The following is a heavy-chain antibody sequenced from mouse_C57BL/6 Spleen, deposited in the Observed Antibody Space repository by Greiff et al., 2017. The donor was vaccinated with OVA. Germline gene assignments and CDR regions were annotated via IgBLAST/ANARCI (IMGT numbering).Heavy chain of an antibody. D-gene: IGHD2-3*01. V-gene: IGHV1-80*01. CDR2: IYPGDGDT. CDR3: ARGIYDGYLAWFAY. J-gene: IGHJ3*01. CDR1: GYAFSSYW. Sequence: QVQLQQSGAELVKPGASVKISCKASGYAFSSYWMNWVKQRPGKGLEWIGQIYPGDGDTNYNGKFKGKATLTADKSSSTAYMQLSSLTSEDSAVYFCARGIYDGYLAWFAYWGQGTLVTVSA.